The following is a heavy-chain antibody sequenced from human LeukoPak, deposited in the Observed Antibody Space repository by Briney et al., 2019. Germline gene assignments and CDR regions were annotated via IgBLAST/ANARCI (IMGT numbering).Heavy chain of an antibody. CDR1: GFSFSNHW. D-gene: IGHD2-15*01. V-gene: IGHV3-21*01. CDR2: ISSSSSYI. Sequence: GGSLRLSCAASGFSFSNHWMTWVRQAPGKGLEWVSSISSSSSYIYYADSVKGRFTISRDNAKNSLYLQMNSLRAEDTAVYYCARGYCSGGSCYFNYFDYWGQGTLVTVSP. J-gene: IGHJ4*02. CDR3: ARGYCSGGSCYFNYFDY.